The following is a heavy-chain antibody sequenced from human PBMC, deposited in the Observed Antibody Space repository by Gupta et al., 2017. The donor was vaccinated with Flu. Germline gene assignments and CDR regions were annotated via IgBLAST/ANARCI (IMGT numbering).Heavy chain of an antibody. D-gene: IGHD4-17*01. V-gene: IGHV3-33*01. CDR3: ARNDYGDYGVQGY. J-gene: IGHJ4*02. CDR1: GFTFSNYG. CDR2: IWSDGSNK. Sequence: QVQLGESGGGVVQPGRSLRLSCAASGFTFSNYGMHWVRQAPGKGLEWVAVIWSDGSNKYYADSVRGRFTISRDNSNNTLYLQMNSLRAEDTAVYYCARNDYGDYGVQGYWGQGTLVTVSS.